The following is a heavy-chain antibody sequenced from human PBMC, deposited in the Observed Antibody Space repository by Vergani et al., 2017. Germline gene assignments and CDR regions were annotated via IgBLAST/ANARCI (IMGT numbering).Heavy chain of an antibody. V-gene: IGHV1-2*02. CDR1: ESTFSDYN. Sequence: QVQLVQSGAEVKKPGGSMKVSCQASESTFSDYNIHWVRQAPGQGLQWMGWISPKTGDTDYLQRFQDRVTMTRDAFTKTVYLKMTRLTSDDTAIYYCAHSWNFGRRDWFDSWGPGTLVTVSS. D-gene: IGHD1-26*01. CDR3: AHSWNFGRRDWFDS. J-gene: IGHJ5*01. CDR2: ISPKTGDT.